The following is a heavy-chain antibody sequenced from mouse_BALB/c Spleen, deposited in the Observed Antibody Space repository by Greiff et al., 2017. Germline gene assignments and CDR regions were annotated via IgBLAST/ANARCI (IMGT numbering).Heavy chain of an antibody. J-gene: IGHJ4*01. CDR3: AKNPVTGTFYYAMDY. Sequence: QVQLQQSGPSLVQPSQSLSITCTVSGFSLTSYGVHWVRQSPGKGLEWLGVIWRGGSTDYNAAFMSRLSITKDNSKSQVFFKMNSLQADDTAIYYCAKNPVTGTFYYAMDYWGQGTSVTVSS. CDR2: IWRGGST. D-gene: IGHD4-1*01. V-gene: IGHV2-5-1*01. CDR1: GFSLTSYG.